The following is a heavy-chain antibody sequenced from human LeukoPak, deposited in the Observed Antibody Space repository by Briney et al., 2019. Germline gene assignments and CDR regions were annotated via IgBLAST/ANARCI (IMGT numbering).Heavy chain of an antibody. Sequence: ASVKVSCKASGYTFTSYDINCVRQATGQGLEWMGWMNPNSGNTGYAQKFQGRVTMTRNTSISTAYMELSSLRSEDTAVYYCARWGCSSTSCRYYYYMDVWGKGTTVTVSS. CDR3: ARWGCSSTSCRYYYYMDV. V-gene: IGHV1-8*01. CDR2: MNPNSGNT. CDR1: GYTFTSYD. J-gene: IGHJ6*03. D-gene: IGHD2-2*01.